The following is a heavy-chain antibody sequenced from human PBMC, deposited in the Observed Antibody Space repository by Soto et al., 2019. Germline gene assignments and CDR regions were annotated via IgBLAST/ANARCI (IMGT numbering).Heavy chain of an antibody. V-gene: IGHV4-59*08. Sequence: PSVPLSLTCTVSGGSISSYYWSWIRQPPGKGLEWIGYIYYSGSTNYNPSLKSRVTISVDTSKNQFSLKLSSVTAADTAVYYCARHTTASDYWGQGTLVTVSS. CDR2: IYYSGST. CDR1: GGSISSYY. CDR3: ARHTTASDY. J-gene: IGHJ4*02. D-gene: IGHD4-17*01.